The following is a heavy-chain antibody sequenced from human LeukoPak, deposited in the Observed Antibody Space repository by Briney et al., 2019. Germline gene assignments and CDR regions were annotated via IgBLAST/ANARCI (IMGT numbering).Heavy chain of an antibody. V-gene: IGHV4-38-2*02. CDR2: IYHSGST. CDR3: ARASSTRGYYFDY. J-gene: IGHJ4*02. Sequence: SETLSLTCTVSGYSISSGYYWGWIRQPPGKGLEWIGSIYHSGSTYYNPSLKSRVTISVDTSKNQFSLKLSSVTAADTAVYYCARASSTRGYYFDYWGQGTLVTVSS. D-gene: IGHD2-2*01. CDR1: GYSISSGYY.